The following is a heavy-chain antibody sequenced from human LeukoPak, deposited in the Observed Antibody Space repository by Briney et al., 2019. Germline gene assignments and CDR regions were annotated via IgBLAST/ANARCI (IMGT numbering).Heavy chain of an antibody. CDR1: GFTFSSYA. V-gene: IGHV3-30-3*01. J-gene: IGHJ4*02. CDR3: ARDRGPIAVAGTGYY. D-gene: IGHD6-19*01. Sequence: GGSLRLSCAASGFTFSSYAMHWVRQAPGKGLEWVAVISYDGSNKYYADSVKGRFTISRDNSKNTLYLQMNSLRAEDTAVYYCARDRGPIAVAGTGYYWGQGTLVTVSS. CDR2: ISYDGSNK.